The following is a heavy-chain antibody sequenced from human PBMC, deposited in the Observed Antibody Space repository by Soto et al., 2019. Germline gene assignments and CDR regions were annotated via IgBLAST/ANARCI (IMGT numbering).Heavy chain of an antibody. CDR3: ARDLSRGITMIALEINY. V-gene: IGHV3-30-3*01. CDR2: ISYDGSNK. D-gene: IGHD3-22*01. Sequence: GGSLRLSCATSGFTFNTYAMHWVRQAPGKGLELVAIISYDGSNKYYADSVKGRFTISRDNPKNTVYLEMSSLRPEDTAVYYCARDLSRGITMIALEINYCGPGTMVTVYS. CDR1: GFTFNTYA. J-gene: IGHJ4*02.